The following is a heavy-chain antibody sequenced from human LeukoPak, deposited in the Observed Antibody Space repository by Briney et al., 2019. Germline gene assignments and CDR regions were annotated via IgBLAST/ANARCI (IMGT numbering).Heavy chain of an antibody. CDR2: INPNSGGT. V-gene: IGHV1-2*02. CDR3: ARIPSWDCSTTTCGSGGYCFDC. J-gene: IGHJ4*02. D-gene: IGHD2-2*01. CDR1: GYTFTGYY. Sequence: GASVKVSCKASGYTFTGYYMHWVRLAPGQGLEWLGWINPNSGGTNYAQSFQGRVTMARDTSITTAYMELSSLRSDDTAVYFCARIPSWDCSTTTCGSGGYCFDCWGQGTLVTVSP.